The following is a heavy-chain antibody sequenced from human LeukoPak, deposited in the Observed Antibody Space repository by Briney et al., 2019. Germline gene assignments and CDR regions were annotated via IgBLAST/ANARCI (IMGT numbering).Heavy chain of an antibody. CDR3: ARGVYCSGGSCYLPLDY. CDR1: GGSFSVYY. D-gene: IGHD2-15*01. CDR2: INHSGST. Sequence: SETLSLTCAVYGGSFSVYYWSWIRQPPGKGLEWIGEINHSGSTNYNPSLKSRVTISVDTSKNQFSLKLSSVTAADTAVYYCARGVYCSGGSCYLPLDYWGQGTLVTVSS. V-gene: IGHV4-34*01. J-gene: IGHJ4*02.